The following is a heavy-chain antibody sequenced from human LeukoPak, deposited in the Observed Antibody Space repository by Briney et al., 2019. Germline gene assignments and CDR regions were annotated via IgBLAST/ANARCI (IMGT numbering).Heavy chain of an antibody. V-gene: IGHV3-7*01. Sequence: PGGSLRLSCAASGFTFSSYWMSWVRQAPGKGLEWVANIKQDGSEKYYVDSVKGRFTISRDNSKNTLYLQMNSLRAEDTAVYYCAGGWELLRYIDYWGQGTLVTVSS. J-gene: IGHJ4*02. D-gene: IGHD1-26*01. CDR3: AGGWELLRYIDY. CDR2: IKQDGSEK. CDR1: GFTFSSYW.